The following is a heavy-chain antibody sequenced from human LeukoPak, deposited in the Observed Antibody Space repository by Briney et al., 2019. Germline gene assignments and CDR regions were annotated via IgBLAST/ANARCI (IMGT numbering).Heavy chain of an antibody. CDR1: VFTFSTSA. Sequence: SVNVSCKPSVFTFSTSAVQGVRQSPGQRLEWIGWIVVGSGDTKYAQELQGRLTITRDMSTNTAYMELSSLRSEDTAVYYCAAERYSDSCCWFDPWGQGTLVTVSS. D-gene: IGHD1-26*01. CDR2: IVVGSGDT. J-gene: IGHJ5*02. V-gene: IGHV1-58*01. CDR3: AAERYSDSCCWFDP.